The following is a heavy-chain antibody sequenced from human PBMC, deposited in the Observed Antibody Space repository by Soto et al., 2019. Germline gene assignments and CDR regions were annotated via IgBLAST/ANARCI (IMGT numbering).Heavy chain of an antibody. D-gene: IGHD3-10*02. Sequence: PSETLSLTCAVSGGSISSGGYSWSWIRQPPGKGLEWVGYIYHSGSTYYNPSLKSRVTISVDRSKNQFSLKLSSVTAADTAVYYCARVTMHGGAFDIWGQGTMVTFS. CDR3: ARVTMHGGAFDI. CDR1: GGSISSGGYS. CDR2: IYHSGST. J-gene: IGHJ3*02. V-gene: IGHV4-30-2*01.